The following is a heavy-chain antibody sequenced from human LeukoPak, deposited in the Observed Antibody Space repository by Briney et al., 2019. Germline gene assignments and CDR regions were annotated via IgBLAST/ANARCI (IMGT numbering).Heavy chain of an antibody. Sequence: PGGSLRLSCAASGFTFSTYAMSWVRQAPGKGLEWVSAISASGGSTYYADSVKGRFTFSRDNSKNTLYLQMSSLRADDTALYYCAREASSYWYFDLWGRGTLVTVSS. J-gene: IGHJ2*01. CDR1: GFTFSTYA. D-gene: IGHD3-10*01. CDR3: AREASSYWYFDL. CDR2: ISASGGST. V-gene: IGHV3-23*01.